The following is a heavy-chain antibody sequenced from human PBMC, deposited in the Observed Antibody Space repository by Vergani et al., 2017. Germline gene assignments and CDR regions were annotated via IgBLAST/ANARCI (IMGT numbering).Heavy chain of an antibody. J-gene: IGHJ6*02. CDR3: AKANPQNSGYDYLSYYHAMDV. D-gene: IGHD5-12*01. CDR2: ISGSGGST. V-gene: IGHV3-23*01. Sequence: EVQLLESGGDLVQPGGSLRLSCAASGFTFNHYAMNWVRQAPGKGLEWVSGISGSGGSTYYAGSVKGRFTISRDSSKNTLYLQMNSLSAGDTAVYYCAKANPQNSGYDYLSYYHAMDVWGQGTTVTVSS. CDR1: GFTFNHYA.